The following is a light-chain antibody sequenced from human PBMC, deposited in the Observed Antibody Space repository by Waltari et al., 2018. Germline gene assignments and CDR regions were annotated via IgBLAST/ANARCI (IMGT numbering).Light chain of an antibody. CDR1: RSNTGINS. V-gene: IGLV1-44*01. CDR3: SSWDDSLNGPA. Sequence: QSVLTQPPSASATPGQRATIPCSGTRSNTGINSVNRYQQPPRPAPKLLMYKTNQRPSGVPDRFSGSRSGTSASLAISGLQSEDEGDYYCSSWDDSLNGPAFGGGTKVTVL. CDR2: KTN. J-gene: IGLJ3*02.